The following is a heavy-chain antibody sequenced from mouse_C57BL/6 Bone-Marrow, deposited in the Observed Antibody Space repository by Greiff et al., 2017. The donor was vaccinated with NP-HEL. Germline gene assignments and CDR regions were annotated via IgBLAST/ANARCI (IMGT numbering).Heavy chain of an antibody. CDR2: FYPGSGSI. V-gene: IGHV1-62-2*01. CDR1: GYTFTEYT. D-gene: IGHD1-1*01. CDR3: ARPGDYFGSSYGYFDV. J-gene: IGHJ1*03. Sequence: QVQLKQSGAELVKPGASVKLSCKASGYTFTEYTIHWVKQRSGQGLEWIGWFYPGSGSIKYNEKFKDKATLTADKSSSTVYMDLSRLTSEDSAVYCCARPGDYFGSSYGYFDVWGTGTTVTVSS.